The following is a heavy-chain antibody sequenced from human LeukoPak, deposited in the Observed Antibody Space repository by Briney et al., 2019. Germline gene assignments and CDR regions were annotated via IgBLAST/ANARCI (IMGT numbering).Heavy chain of an antibody. CDR2: IYHSGST. V-gene: IGHV4-38-2*02. CDR1: GYSISSGYY. Sequence: SETLSLTCTVSGYSISSGYYWGWIRQPPGKGLEWIGSIYHSGSTYYNPSLKSRVTISVDTSKNQFSLKLSSVTAADTAVYYCARGSIAVAVSNYWGQGTLVTVSS. D-gene: IGHD6-19*01. J-gene: IGHJ4*02. CDR3: ARGSIAVAVSNY.